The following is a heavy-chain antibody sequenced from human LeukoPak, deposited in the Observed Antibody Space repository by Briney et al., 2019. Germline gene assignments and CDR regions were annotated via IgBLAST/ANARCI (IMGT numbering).Heavy chain of an antibody. CDR1: GGSISNYY. J-gene: IGHJ3*02. Sequence: SETLSLTCTVSGGSISNYYWSWIRQPAGKGLELIGRIYTSGSTNYNPSLKSRVTISVATSKTQFSLKLSSVTAADTAVYYCARSRCSSISCASRGAFDIWGQGTMVNVSS. CDR3: ARSRCSSISCASRGAFDI. D-gene: IGHD2-2*01. V-gene: IGHV4-4*07. CDR2: IYTSGST.